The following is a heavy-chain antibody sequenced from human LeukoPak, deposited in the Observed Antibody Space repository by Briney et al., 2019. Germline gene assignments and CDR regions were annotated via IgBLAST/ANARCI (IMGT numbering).Heavy chain of an antibody. CDR1: GYTFTAYH. Sequence: ASVKVSCKASGYTFTAYHMHWVRQAPGQGLEWMGRINPNSGGTNFAQKFQGRVTMTRDTSISTAYMELSRLTSDDTAVYYCAIGYSSGWYYFDYWGQGTLVTDSS. CDR2: INPNSGGT. V-gene: IGHV1-2*02. D-gene: IGHD6-19*01. CDR3: AIGYSSGWYYFDY. J-gene: IGHJ4*02.